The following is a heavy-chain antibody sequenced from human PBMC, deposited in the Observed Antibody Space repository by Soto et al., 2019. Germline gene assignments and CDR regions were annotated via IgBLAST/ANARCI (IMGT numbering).Heavy chain of an antibody. CDR3: ARGCYCLSGDCLPKWFDP. CDR1: GASVTSPEHY. V-gene: IGHV4-30-4*01. CDR2: IYYGGST. J-gene: IGHJ5*02. Sequence: SETLSLTCSVSGASVTSPEHYWTWIRQSPGKGLEWIGYIYYGGSTVYNPSLKGRSTVSLDTSKTQFSMHLTSVTAADTAVYFCARGCYCLSGDCLPKWFDPWGQGTLVTVSS. D-gene: IGHD2-21*02.